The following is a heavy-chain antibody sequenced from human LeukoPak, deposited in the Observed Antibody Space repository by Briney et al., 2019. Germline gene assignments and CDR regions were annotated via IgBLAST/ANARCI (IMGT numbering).Heavy chain of an antibody. CDR1: GGSISSYY. Sequence: SXTLXLTCTVSGGSISSYYWRWIRQPGGKGREGIGGIYTSGSSNYNTSLKRRVNISVGTSKKQFSLKLSSVTAADTAVYYCARVSGDFWSGYLNWFDPWGQGTLVTVSS. J-gene: IGHJ5*02. D-gene: IGHD3-3*01. V-gene: IGHV4-4*07. CDR3: ARVSGDFWSGYLNWFDP. CDR2: IYTSGSS.